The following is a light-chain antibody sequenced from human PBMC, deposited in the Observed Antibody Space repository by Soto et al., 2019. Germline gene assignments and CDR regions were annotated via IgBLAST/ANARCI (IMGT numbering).Light chain of an antibody. V-gene: IGLV2-14*01. Sequence: QSALTQPASVSGSPGQSITIACTGTSSDVGGYKYVSWYQQHPGKAPKLMIYEVSNRPSGVSNRFSGSKSGNTASLTISGLQAEDEADYYCSSYSSSSTLVFGTETKVTVL. J-gene: IGLJ1*01. CDR1: SSDVGGYKY. CDR2: EVS. CDR3: SSYSSSSTLV.